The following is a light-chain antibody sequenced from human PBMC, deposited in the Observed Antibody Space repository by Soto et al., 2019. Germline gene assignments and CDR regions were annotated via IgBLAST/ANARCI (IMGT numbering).Light chain of an antibody. V-gene: IGKV3-11*01. Sequence: EIVLTQSRAGLSSFPGERFTLSCRASQYINTRLAWYQHRPGQAPRLLIYQTSIRAAGIPARFSASGSGTDFTLTISDVQPEDFALYYCHQRQSWPRTFGQGTKVDIK. J-gene: IGKJ1*01. CDR2: QTS. CDR1: QYINTR. CDR3: HQRQSWPRT.